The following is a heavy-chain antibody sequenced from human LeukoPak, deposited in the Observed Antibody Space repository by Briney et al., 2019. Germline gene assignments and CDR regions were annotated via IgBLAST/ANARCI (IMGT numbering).Heavy chain of an antibody. CDR3: ASQVGYFDY. CDR1: GGSVSSGSYY. D-gene: IGHD1-26*01. J-gene: IGHJ4*02. V-gene: IGHV4-61*02. CDR2: ISTSGST. Sequence: SETLSLTCTVSGGSVSSGSYYWSWIRQPAGKGLEWIGRISTSGSTNYNPSLKSRVTISRDTSKNQFSLKLSSVAAADTAVYYCASQVGYFDYWGQGTLVTVSS.